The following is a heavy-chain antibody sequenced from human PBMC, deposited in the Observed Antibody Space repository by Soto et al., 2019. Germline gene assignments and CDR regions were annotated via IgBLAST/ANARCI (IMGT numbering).Heavy chain of an antibody. Sequence: SETLSLTCTVSGGSISSGGYYWSWIRQHPGKGLEWIGYIYYSGSTYYNPSLKSRVTISVDTSKNQFSLKLSSVTAADTAVYYCARVASFYYFDYWGQGTLVTVSS. J-gene: IGHJ4*02. V-gene: IGHV4-31*03. CDR1: GGSISSGGYY. CDR2: IYYSGST. CDR3: ARVASFYYFDY. D-gene: IGHD5-12*01.